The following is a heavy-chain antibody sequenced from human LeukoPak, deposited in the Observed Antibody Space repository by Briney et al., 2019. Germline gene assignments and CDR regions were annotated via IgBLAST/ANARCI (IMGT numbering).Heavy chain of an antibody. D-gene: IGHD6-13*01. CDR2: IYYSGST. CDR1: GFSISTGYY. CDR3: ARAGGVVAAVGATEFDP. J-gene: IGHJ5*02. Sequence: PSETLSLTCTVSGFSISTGYYWAWVRQPPGKGLEWIGYIYYSGSTNYNPSLKSRVTISVDTSKNQFSLKLSSVAAADTAVYYCARAGGVVAAVGATEFDPWGQGTPVTVSS. V-gene: IGHV4-61*01.